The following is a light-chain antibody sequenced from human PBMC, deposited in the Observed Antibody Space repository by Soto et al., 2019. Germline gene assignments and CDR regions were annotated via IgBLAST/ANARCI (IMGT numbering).Light chain of an antibody. V-gene: IGKV4-1*01. J-gene: IGKJ4*01. Sequence: DVVMTQSPDSLAVSLGERASINCKSSQSVLSSSDNKNYLAWFQQKPGQPPKLLIYWASTRDSGVPDRFSGSGSGTDFTLTISSLQAEDVAVYYCQHYYSAPLTFGGGTKVEIK. CDR2: WAS. CDR3: QHYYSAPLT. CDR1: QSVLSSSDNKNY.